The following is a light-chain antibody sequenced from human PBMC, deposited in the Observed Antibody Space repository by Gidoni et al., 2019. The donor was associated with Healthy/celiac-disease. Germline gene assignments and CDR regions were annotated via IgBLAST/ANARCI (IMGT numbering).Light chain of an antibody. CDR3: MQALQTPLT. CDR1: QCLLHSNGYNY. CDR2: LGS. Sequence: DIVMTQSPLSLPVTPGEPASISCRSSQCLLHSNGYNYLDWYLQKPGQSPQLLIYLGSNRASGVPDRFSGSGSGRDFTLKISRVEAEDVGVYYCMQALQTPLTFGGGTKVEIK. J-gene: IGKJ4*01. V-gene: IGKV2-28*01.